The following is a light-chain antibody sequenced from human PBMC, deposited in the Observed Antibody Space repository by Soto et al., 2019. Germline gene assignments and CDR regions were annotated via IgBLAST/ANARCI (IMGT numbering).Light chain of an antibody. CDR3: QQANSFALD. Sequence: DIQMTQSPSSVPASVGDRVTITCRASQGISSWLAWYQQKPGKAPTLLIYAASSLQSGVPSRVSGSGSGTDFSLTSSSLQPVDFPTYYGQQANSFALDFGGGTKVEIK. V-gene: IGKV1-12*01. J-gene: IGKJ4*01. CDR1: QGISSW. CDR2: AAS.